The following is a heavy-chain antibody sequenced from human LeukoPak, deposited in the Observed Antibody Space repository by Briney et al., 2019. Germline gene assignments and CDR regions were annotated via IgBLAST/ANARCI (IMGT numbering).Heavy chain of an antibody. Sequence: GGSLRLSCAASGFTFSSYSMNWVPQAPGKGLEWVSSISSSSSYIYYADSVKGRFTISRDNAKNSLYLQMNSLRAEDTAVYYCARDRSYDSSGYYWNDAFDIWGQGTMVTVSS. D-gene: IGHD3-22*01. CDR1: GFTFSSYS. J-gene: IGHJ3*02. CDR3: ARDRSYDSSGYYWNDAFDI. CDR2: ISSSSSYI. V-gene: IGHV3-21*01.